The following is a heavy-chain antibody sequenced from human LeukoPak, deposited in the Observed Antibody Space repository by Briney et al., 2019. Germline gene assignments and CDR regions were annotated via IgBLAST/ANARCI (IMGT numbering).Heavy chain of an antibody. CDR1: GITLSNYC. Sequence: PGGSLRLSCAVSGITLSNYCMSWVRQAPGKGLEWVAGIKGRFTISTDHPKNTLYLQMNSLRAADTAVYFCAKRGVVIRVILVGLHKEAYYFDSWGQGALGTVSS. CDR2: I. V-gene: IGHV3-23*01. CDR3: AKRGVVIRVILVGLHKEAYYFDS. J-gene: IGHJ4*02. D-gene: IGHD3-22*01.